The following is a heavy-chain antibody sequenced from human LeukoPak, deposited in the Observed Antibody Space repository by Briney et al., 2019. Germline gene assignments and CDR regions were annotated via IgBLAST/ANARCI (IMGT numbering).Heavy chain of an antibody. CDR2: ISSSSSTI. Sequence: GSLRLSCAASGFTFSSYSMNWVRQAPGKGLEWVSYISSSSSTIYYADSVKGRFTISRDNAKNSLYLQMNSLRAEDTAVYYCASWYDFWSGYYEDGKYYFDYWGQGTLVTVSS. J-gene: IGHJ4*02. D-gene: IGHD3-3*01. CDR3: ASWYDFWSGYYEDGKYYFDY. CDR1: GFTFSSYS. V-gene: IGHV3-48*01.